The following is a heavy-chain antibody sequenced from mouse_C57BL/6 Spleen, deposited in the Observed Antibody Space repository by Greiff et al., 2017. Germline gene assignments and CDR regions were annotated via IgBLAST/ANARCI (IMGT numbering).Heavy chain of an antibody. Sequence: EVMLVESGEGLVKPGGSLKLSCAASGFTFSSYAMSWVRQTPEKRLEWVAYISSGGDYIYYADTVKGRFTISRDNARNTLYLQMSSLKSEDTAMYYCTRDYYGSSHYAMDYWGQGTSVTVSS. D-gene: IGHD1-1*01. CDR2: ISSGGDYI. CDR3: TRDYYGSSHYAMDY. V-gene: IGHV5-9-1*02. J-gene: IGHJ4*01. CDR1: GFTFSSYA.